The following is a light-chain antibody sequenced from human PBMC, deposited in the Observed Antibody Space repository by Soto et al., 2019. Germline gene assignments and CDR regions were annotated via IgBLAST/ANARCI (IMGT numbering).Light chain of an antibody. CDR3: QQYGSSLIT. V-gene: IGKV3-20*01. Sequence: EIVLTQSPATLSLSPGERATLSCRASQSVRSNLAWYQQKPGQAPRLLIYGASSRATGIPDRFSGSGSGTEFTLTISRLEPEDFEVYYCQQYGSSLITFGQGTRLEI. CDR1: QSVRSN. J-gene: IGKJ5*01. CDR2: GAS.